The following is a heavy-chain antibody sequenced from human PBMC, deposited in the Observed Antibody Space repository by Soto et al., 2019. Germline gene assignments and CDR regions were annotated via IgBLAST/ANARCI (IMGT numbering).Heavy chain of an antibody. CDR2: IYHTGVT. J-gene: IGHJ4*02. V-gene: IGHV4-4*02. CDR1: GGSISTMDW. CDR3: ATRRDGGPV. D-gene: IGHD4-17*01. Sequence: SSETLSLTCAVSGGSISTMDWWTWVRQPPGQALQWIGEIYHTGVTNYNPSLQSRVLISIDESRTSFSLNLDSVTATDTAVYYCATRRDGGPVWGPGMLVTVSS.